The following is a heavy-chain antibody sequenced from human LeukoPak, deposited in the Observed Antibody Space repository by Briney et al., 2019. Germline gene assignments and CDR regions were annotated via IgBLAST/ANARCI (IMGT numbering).Heavy chain of an antibody. V-gene: IGHV4-4*07. CDR1: GGSISSYY. CDR3: ARDSYCGGDCSGDQDC. D-gene: IGHD2-21*01. CDR2: IYTSGST. J-gene: IGHJ4*02. Sequence: SETLSLTCTVSGGSISSYYWSWIRQPAGKGLEWIGRIYTSGSTNYNPSLKSRVTMSVDTSKNQFSLKLSSVTAADTAVYYCARDSYCGGDCSGDQDCWGQGTLVTVSS.